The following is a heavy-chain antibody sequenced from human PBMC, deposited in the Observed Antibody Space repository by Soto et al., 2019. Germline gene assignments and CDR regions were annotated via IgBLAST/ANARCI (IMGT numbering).Heavy chain of an antibody. V-gene: IGHV1-69*17. CDR3: TRRGRESANWFDP. J-gene: IGHJ5*02. Sequence: QVQLVQSGAEVKKPGSSVKVSCKASGGTFNSYSMTWVRQAPGQGLEWMGGIIPMSGIANYAQKFKGRVTITADKSTNTVYVDVNNLRYNDTAVYYCTRRGRESANWFDPWGQGTLVTVSS. CDR2: IIPMSGIA. D-gene: IGHD3-10*01. CDR1: GGTFNSYS.